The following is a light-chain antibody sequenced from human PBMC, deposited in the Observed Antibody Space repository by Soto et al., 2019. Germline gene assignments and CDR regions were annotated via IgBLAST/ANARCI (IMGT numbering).Light chain of an antibody. Sequence: EIVLTQSPVTLSLSPGEIATLSFSASQSINNYLAWYQQKPGQAPRLLIYDASNRATGIPARFSGSGSGTDFTLTISSLEPEDFAVYYCQQRFNWQVTFGQGTRLEI. V-gene: IGKV3-11*01. CDR3: QQRFNWQVT. CDR2: DAS. CDR1: QSINNY. J-gene: IGKJ5*01.